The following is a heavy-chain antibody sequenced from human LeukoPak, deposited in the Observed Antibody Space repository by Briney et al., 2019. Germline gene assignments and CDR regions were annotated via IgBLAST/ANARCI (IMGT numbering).Heavy chain of an antibody. J-gene: IGHJ4*02. CDR1: GFTFSSYG. CDR2: IRYDGSNK. CDR3: ARVEFGEYSSYFDD. V-gene: IGHV3-30*02. Sequence: PGGSLRLSCAASGFTFSSYGMHWVRQAPGKGLEWVAFIRYDGSNKYYADSVKGRFTISRDTAKNSLSLQMNSLRAEDTAVYYCARVEFGEYSSYFDDWGQGTLVTVSS. D-gene: IGHD3-10*01.